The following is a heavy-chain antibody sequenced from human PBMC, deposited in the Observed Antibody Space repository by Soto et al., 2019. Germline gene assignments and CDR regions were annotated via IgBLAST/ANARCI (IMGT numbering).Heavy chain of an antibody. V-gene: IGHV3-11*01. CDR1: GYTFSDYY. D-gene: IGHD3-3*01. CDR2: IDASGTKI. Sequence: GGSLRLSCAASGYTFSDYYMSWIRQAPGKGLEWISYIDASGTKIYYADSVKGRFTITRDNAKNSLYLEMNSLRDEDTAVYYCASHYDMWSGYLSPVDYWGQGTLVTVP. CDR3: ASHYDMWSGYLSPVDY. J-gene: IGHJ4*02.